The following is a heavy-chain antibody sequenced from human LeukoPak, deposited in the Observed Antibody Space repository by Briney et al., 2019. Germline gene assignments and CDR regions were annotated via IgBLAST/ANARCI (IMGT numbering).Heavy chain of an antibody. CDR3: GRSDKIDY. J-gene: IGHJ4*02. Sequence: GGSLRLSCAASGFTFSSYSMHWVRQPPGEGLVWVSRINPDGSNTGYADSVKGRFTIPRDNAKNTLILQVNSLRAEDTAVYSWGRSDKIDYWGQGTLVTVSS. CDR1: GFTFSSYS. CDR2: INPDGSNT. V-gene: IGHV3-74*01.